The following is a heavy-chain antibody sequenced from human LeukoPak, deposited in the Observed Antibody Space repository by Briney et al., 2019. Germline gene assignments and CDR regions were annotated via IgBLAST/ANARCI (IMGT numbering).Heavy chain of an antibody. J-gene: IGHJ3*02. CDR2: ISYDGSNK. V-gene: IGHV3-30*03. CDR1: GFTFSTYG. CDR3: ARLGVGATRDAFDI. D-gene: IGHD1-26*01. Sequence: TGGSLRLSCAASGFTFSTYGMHWVRQAPGKGLEWVAAISYDGSNKYYADSVKGRFTISRDNSKSTLYLQMNSLRAEDTALYYCARLGVGATRDAFDIWGQGTMVTVSS.